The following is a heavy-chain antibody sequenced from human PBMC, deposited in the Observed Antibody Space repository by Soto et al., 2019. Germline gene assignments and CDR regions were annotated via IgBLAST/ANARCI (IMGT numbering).Heavy chain of an antibody. Sequence: EVQLLESGGGLVQPGGSLRLSCAASGCTFTTYAMTWVRQAPGKGLEWVSVICGSDSTTYYADSVRGRFTISRDTSKNTLYLQMNSLRAEDTAVYYCAKQAGASCYNVVDYWGQGTLVTVSS. CDR3: AKQAGASCYNVVDY. V-gene: IGHV3-23*01. CDR1: GCTFTTYA. D-gene: IGHD2-2*02. CDR2: ICGSDSTT. J-gene: IGHJ4*02.